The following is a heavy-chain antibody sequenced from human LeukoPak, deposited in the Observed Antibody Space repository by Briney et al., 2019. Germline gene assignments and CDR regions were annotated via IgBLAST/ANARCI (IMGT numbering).Heavy chain of an antibody. D-gene: IGHD3-10*01. CDR2: ITASGDST. CDR1: GFTFSNYA. J-gene: IGHJ4*02. Sequence: GGSLRLSCAASGFTFSNYAMNWVRQAPGKGLEWVSTITASGDSTYYADSVKGRFTISRDNSKNTLYLQMNSLGAEDTAVYYCARDLIWFGDHLQDYWGQGTLVTVSS. CDR3: ARDLIWFGDHLQDY. V-gene: IGHV3-23*01.